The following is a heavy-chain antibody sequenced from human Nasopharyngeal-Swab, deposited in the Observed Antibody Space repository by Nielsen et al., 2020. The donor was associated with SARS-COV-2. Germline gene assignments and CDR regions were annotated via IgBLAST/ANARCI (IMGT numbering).Heavy chain of an antibody. V-gene: IGHV1-18*01. J-gene: IGHJ4*02. CDR3: ARILKTHYGSGSYYNGLDY. Sequence: ASVKVSCKASGYTFTSYGISWVRQAPGQGLEWMGWISAYNGITNYAQKLQGRVTMTTDTSTSTAYMELRSLRSDDTAIYYCARILKTHYGSGSYYNGLDYWGRGTLVTVSS. D-gene: IGHD3-10*01. CDR2: ISAYNGIT. CDR1: GYTFTSYG.